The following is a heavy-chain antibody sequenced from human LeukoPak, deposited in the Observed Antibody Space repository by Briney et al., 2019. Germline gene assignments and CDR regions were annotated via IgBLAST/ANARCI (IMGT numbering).Heavy chain of an antibody. Sequence: GGSLRLSCAASGFSFSSYGMHWIRQAPGKGLEWLTFIWFDGSQTYYADSVKGRFTISRDNSKNTLYLQMNSLRTEDTAMYYCAKCSAGNCDIDYWGQGTLVTVSS. D-gene: IGHD2-15*01. J-gene: IGHJ4*02. CDR3: AKCSAGNCDIDY. V-gene: IGHV3-30*02. CDR1: GFSFSSYG. CDR2: IWFDGSQT.